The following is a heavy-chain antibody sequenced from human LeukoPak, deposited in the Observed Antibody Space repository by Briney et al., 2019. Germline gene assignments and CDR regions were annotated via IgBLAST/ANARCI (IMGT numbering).Heavy chain of an antibody. V-gene: IGHV3-23*01. CDR1: GFTFSSFA. Sequence: GGSLRPSCVDSGFTFSSFAMSWVRQAPGKGLEWVSTISSSGSTTYYVDSVKGRFTISRDNSRNTLYLQMNSLRGEDTAVYYCARESPAFDYWGQGTLVTVS. CDR2: ISSSGSTT. CDR3: ARESPAFDY. J-gene: IGHJ4*02.